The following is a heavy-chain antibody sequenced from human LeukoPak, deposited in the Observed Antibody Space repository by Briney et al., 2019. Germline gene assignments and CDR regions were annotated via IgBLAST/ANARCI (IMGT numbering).Heavy chain of an antibody. V-gene: IGHV4-4*07. CDR2: VSASGST. Sequence: PSETLSLTCTVSGGSISSYYWSWIRQPAGKGLEWIGRVSASGSTNYAPSLRSRVTMSVDTSTNQFSLKLSSVTAADTAVYYCATDISWFDPWGRGTLVTVSS. CDR3: ATDISWFDP. CDR1: GGSISSYY. J-gene: IGHJ5*02.